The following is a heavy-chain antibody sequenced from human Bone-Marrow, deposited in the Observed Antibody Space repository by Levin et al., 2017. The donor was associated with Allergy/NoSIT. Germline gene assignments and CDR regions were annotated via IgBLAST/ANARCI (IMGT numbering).Heavy chain of an antibody. CDR2: INGDGSST. CDR1: GFTFSSYW. J-gene: IGHJ5*01. Sequence: LAGGSLRLSCATSGFTFSSYWMHWVRQAPGKGLVWVSRINGDGSSTSYADSVKGRFTISRDNAKKTLYLQMKSLRAEDTALYYCTRRGSGSIIDSWGLGTLVTVSS. D-gene: IGHD1-26*01. CDR3: TRRGSGSIIDS. V-gene: IGHV3-74*01.